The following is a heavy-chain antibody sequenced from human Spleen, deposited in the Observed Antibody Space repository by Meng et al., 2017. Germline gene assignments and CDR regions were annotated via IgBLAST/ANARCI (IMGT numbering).Heavy chain of an antibody. CDR2: IYYSGST. Sequence: SRLRLLLQPSTRYVTRTFSGGSLSSSSDSWGCIRQPPEKVLEWIGSIYYSGSTYYYPSLKSRVTIAVDTSKNQFSLKLSSVTAAVTAVYYCARGVTMVRGTTWDWFDPWGQGTLVTVSS. CDR1: GGSLSSSSDS. CDR3: ARGVTMVRGTTWDWFDP. D-gene: IGHD3-10*01. J-gene: IGHJ5*02. V-gene: IGHV4-39*07.